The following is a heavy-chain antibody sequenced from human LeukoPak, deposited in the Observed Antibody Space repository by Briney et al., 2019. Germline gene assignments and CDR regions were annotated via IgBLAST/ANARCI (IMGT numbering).Heavy chain of an antibody. D-gene: IGHD4-11*01. V-gene: IGHV3-74*01. Sequence: GGSLRLSCAASGITLGNNWMHWVRQGPGKGLVWISRINSDGGGAIYADSVKGRFTVSRDNAKNTLYLQMNSLRAEDTAVYYCAREVTTGGWDYWGQGTLVTVSS. CDR2: INSDGGGA. CDR1: GITLGNNW. CDR3: AREVTTGGWDY. J-gene: IGHJ4*02.